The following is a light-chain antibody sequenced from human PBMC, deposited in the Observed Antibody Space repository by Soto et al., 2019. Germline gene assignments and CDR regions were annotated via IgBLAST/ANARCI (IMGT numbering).Light chain of an antibody. V-gene: IGLV2-14*03. CDR1: ISNIGGYNY. CDR2: DDS. Sequence: QSALTQPPSASGSPGQSVTISCTGSISNIGGYNYFSWYQHPPGKAPKLMIYDDSNRPSGVAFRFSGSKSGNTASLTISGLQSEDEGDYFCRAYARSTTGLFGGGTKLTVL. J-gene: IGLJ3*02. CDR3: RAYARSTTGL.